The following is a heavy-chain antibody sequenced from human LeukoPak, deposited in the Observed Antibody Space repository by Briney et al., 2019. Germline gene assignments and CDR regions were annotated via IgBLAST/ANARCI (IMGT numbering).Heavy chain of an antibody. J-gene: IGHJ4*02. CDR1: GYTFTSYG. V-gene: IGHV1-18*01. CDR3: ARPPTGHSSSWFYFDY. D-gene: IGHD6-13*01. Sequence: ASVKVSCKASGYTFTSYGISWVRQAPGQGLEWMGWISAYNGNTNYAQKLQGRVTMTTDTSTSTAYMELSSLRSEDTAVYYCARPPTGHSSSWFYFDYWGQGTLVTVSS. CDR2: ISAYNGNT.